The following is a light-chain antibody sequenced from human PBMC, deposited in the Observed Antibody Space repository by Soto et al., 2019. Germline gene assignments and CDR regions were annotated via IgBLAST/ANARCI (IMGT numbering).Light chain of an antibody. CDR3: QQHNSFSIT. CDR2: KAS. Sequence: DIQMTQSPSTLSASVGDRVTLTCLASQSISSWLAWYQQKPGKAPKLLIYKASSLESGVPSRFSGSGSGTDFTLTINSLQADDFATYYCQQHNSFSITFGQGTRLEIK. CDR1: QSISSW. J-gene: IGKJ5*01. V-gene: IGKV1-5*03.